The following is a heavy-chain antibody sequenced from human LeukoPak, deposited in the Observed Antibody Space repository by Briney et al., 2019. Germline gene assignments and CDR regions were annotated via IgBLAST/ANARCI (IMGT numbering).Heavy chain of an antibody. J-gene: IGHJ6*02. CDR3: ARAPFRSFSYYYYYGMDV. CDR2: INHSGST. CDR1: GGSIRSSYYY. V-gene: IGHV4-39*07. Sequence: SETLSLTCTVSGGSIRSSYYYWGWIRQPPGKGLEWIGEINHSGSTNYNPSLKSRVTISVDTSKNQFSLKLSSVTAADTAVYYCARAPFRSFSYYYYYGMDVWGQGTTVTVSS.